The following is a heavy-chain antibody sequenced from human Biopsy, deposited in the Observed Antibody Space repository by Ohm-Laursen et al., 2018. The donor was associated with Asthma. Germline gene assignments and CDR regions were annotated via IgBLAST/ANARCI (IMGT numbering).Heavy chain of an antibody. CDR2: IMTVFGTT. CDR1: GYSLTDLS. Sequence: SVKVSCKISGYSLTDLSMHWVRQAPGQGLEWLGGIMTVFGTTNYAQKFQGRVTITADESTSTACMEVTSLRSEDTAIYYCARCQVGYSSGWSLLLKKIYYSGMDVWGQGTAVTVSS. CDR3: ARCQVGYSSGWSLLLKKIYYSGMDV. V-gene: IGHV1-69*13. D-gene: IGHD6-19*01. J-gene: IGHJ6*02.